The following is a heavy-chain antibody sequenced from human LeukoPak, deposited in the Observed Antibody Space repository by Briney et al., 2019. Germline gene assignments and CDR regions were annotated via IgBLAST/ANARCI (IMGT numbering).Heavy chain of an antibody. Sequence: GSSVKVSCKASGGTFSSYAISWVRQAPGQGLEWMGGIIPIFGTANYAQKFQGRVTITADESTSTAYMELSSLRSEDTAVYYCARSAIAVAGIIHGYYSDYWGQGTLVTVSS. CDR2: IIPIFGTA. D-gene: IGHD6-19*01. J-gene: IGHJ4*02. V-gene: IGHV1-69*01. CDR1: GGTFSSYA. CDR3: ARSAIAVAGIIHGYYSDY.